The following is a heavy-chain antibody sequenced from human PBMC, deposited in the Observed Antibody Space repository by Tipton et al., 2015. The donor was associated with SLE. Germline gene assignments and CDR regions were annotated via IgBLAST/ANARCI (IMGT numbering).Heavy chain of an antibody. CDR3: AKDHPTVTTSAEYFQH. J-gene: IGHJ1*01. D-gene: IGHD4-11*01. CDR1: GFTFSSYG. V-gene: IGHV3-30*02. Sequence: SGFTFSSYGMHWVRQAPGKGLEWVAFIRYDGSNKYYADSVKGRFTISRDNSKNTLYLQMNSLRAEDTAVYYCAKDHPTVTTSAEYFQHWGQGTLVTVSS. CDR2: IRYDGSNK.